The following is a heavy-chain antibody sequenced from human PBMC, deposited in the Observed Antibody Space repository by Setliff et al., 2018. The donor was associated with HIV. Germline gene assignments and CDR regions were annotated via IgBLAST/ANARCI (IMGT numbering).Heavy chain of an antibody. CDR1: GGSLSGYY. CDR2: IYTSGIT. J-gene: IGHJ6*03. V-gene: IGHV4-4*08. Sequence: SETLSLTCAVYGGSLSGYYWSWIRQPPGKGLEWIGYIYTSGITNYNPSLKSRVTMSVDTSKNQFSLKLSSVTAADTAVYYCARESGYTGGWGHGATYNYYMDVWGKGTTVTVSS. CDR3: ARESGYTGGWGHGATYNYYMDV. D-gene: IGHD6-19*01.